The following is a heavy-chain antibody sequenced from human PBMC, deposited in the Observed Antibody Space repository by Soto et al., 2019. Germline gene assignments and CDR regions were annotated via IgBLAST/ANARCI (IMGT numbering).Heavy chain of an antibody. J-gene: IGHJ3*02. V-gene: IGHV1-18*01. CDR2: SSAYNGNT. Sequence: GASVKVSCKASGYTFTSYGISWVRQAPGQGLEWMGWSSAYNGNTNYAQKLQGRVTMTTDTSTSTAYMELRSLRSDDTAVYYCARPAYYYDSSGYYGHDAFDIWGQGTMVTVSS. CDR3: ARPAYYYDSSGYYGHDAFDI. CDR1: GYTFTSYG. D-gene: IGHD3-22*01.